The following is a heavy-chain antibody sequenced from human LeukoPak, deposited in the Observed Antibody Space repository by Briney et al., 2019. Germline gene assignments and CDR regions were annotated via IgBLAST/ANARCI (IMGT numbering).Heavy chain of an antibody. CDR2: IIPILGIA. V-gene: IGHV1-69*04. Sequence: SVKVSCKASGGTFSSYAISWVRQAPGQGLEWMGRIIPILGIANYAQKFQGRVTITADKSTSTAYMELSSLRSEDTAVYYCAKNGYQLLNPYYYGMDVWGQGTTVTVSS. CDR1: GGTFSSYA. D-gene: IGHD2-2*02. J-gene: IGHJ6*02. CDR3: AKNGYQLLNPYYYGMDV.